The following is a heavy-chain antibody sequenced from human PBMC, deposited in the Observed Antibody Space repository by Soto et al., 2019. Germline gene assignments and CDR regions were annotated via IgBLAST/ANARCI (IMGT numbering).Heavy chain of an antibody. Sequence: EASVKVSCKASGYTFTSYYMHWVRQAPGQGLEWMGIINPSGGSTSYAQKFQGRVTMTRDTSTSTVYMELSSLRSEDTAVYYCARGGPRGYYGDPTSDPYYFDYWGQGTLVTVSS. J-gene: IGHJ4*02. CDR3: ARGGPRGYYGDPTSDPYYFDY. CDR1: GYTFTSYY. D-gene: IGHD4-17*01. V-gene: IGHV1-46*03. CDR2: INPSGGST.